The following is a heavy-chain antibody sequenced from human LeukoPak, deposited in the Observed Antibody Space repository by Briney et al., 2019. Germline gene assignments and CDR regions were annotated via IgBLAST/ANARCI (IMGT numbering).Heavy chain of an antibody. CDR3: AKAMLGYCSSTSCYPNDY. V-gene: IGHV3-23*01. Sequence: PGGSLRLSCAASGFTFSSYAMSWVRQAPGKGLEWVSAISGSGGSTYYADSVKGRFTISRDNSKYTLYLQMNSLRAEDTAVYYCAKAMLGYCSSTSCYPNDYWGQGTLVTVSS. CDR1: GFTFSSYA. CDR2: ISGSGGST. J-gene: IGHJ4*02. D-gene: IGHD2-2*01.